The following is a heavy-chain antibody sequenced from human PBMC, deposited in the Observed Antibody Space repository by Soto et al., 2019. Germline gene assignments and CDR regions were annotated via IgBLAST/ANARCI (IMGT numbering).Heavy chain of an antibody. V-gene: IGHV3-53*01. Sequence: GGSLRLSCAVSGFSVSSNYMTWVRQAPGKGLEWVSVIHSGGSTYYADSVKGRFTISRDSSQNTLYLQMNSLRAEDTAVYYCAREKDSGWTRNYFDYWGQGTLVTVSS. D-gene: IGHD6-19*01. CDR2: IHSGGST. CDR1: GFSVSSNY. J-gene: IGHJ4*02. CDR3: AREKDSGWTRNYFDY.